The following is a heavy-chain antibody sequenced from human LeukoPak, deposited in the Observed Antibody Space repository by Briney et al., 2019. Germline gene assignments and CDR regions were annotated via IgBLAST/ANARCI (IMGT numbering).Heavy chain of an antibody. CDR3: ARRVAGTPPAAFDI. CDR2: ISSSSSTI. CDR1: GFTFSSYS. J-gene: IGHJ3*02. D-gene: IGHD6-19*01. V-gene: IGHV3-48*04. Sequence: GGSLRLSCAASGFTFSSYSMNWVRQAPGKGLEWVSYISSSSSTIYYADSVKGRFTISRDNAKNSLYLQMNSLRAEDTAVYYCARRVAGTPPAAFDIWGQGTMVTVSS.